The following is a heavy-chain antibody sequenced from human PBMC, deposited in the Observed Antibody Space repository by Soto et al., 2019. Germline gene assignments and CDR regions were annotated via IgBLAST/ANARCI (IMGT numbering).Heavy chain of an antibody. CDR1: GGTFSSYS. J-gene: IGHJ5*02. V-gene: IGHV1-69*04. D-gene: IGHD4-17*01. Sequence: EASVKVSCKASGGTFSSYSISCARQAPGQGLEWMGRIIPILGIANYAQKFQGRVTITADKSTSTAYMELSSLRSEDTAVYYCARDYGDYWFDPWGQGTLVTVSS. CDR3: ARDYGDYWFDP. CDR2: IIPILGIA.